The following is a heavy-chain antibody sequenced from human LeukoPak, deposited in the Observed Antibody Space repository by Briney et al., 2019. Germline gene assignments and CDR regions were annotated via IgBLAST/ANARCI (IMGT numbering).Heavy chain of an antibody. CDR1: GFIFSSYS. D-gene: IGHD5-12*01. CDR3: AKDNSGYDWREDFDY. CDR2: ISISSSI. Sequence: GGSLRLSCAASGFIFSSYSMNWVRQAPGKGLEWVSYISISSSIYYAASVKGGLTISRDNAKNSLYLQMNSLRAEDTAVYYCAKDNSGYDWREDFDYWGQGTLVTVSS. J-gene: IGHJ4*02. V-gene: IGHV3-48*01.